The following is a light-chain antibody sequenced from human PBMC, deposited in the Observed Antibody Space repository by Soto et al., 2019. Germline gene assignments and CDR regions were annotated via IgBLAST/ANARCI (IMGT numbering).Light chain of an antibody. CDR2: RND. CDR1: SSNIGSTS. Sequence: QSVLTQPPSASVTPGQRVTISCSGSSSNIGSTSVNWYQQLPGTAPKLLFYRNDQRPSGVPDRFSGSKSGTSASLAISGLQSEDEADYHCAAWDGSLNGVIFGGGTKLTVL. V-gene: IGLV1-44*01. J-gene: IGLJ2*01. CDR3: AAWDGSLNGVI.